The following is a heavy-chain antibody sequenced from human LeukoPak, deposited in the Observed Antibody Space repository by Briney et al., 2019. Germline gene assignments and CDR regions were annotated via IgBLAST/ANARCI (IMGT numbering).Heavy chain of an antibody. Sequence: SETLSLTCTVSGGSISSYYGSWIRQPPGKGLEWSGYIYYSGSTNYNPSLKSRVTISVGTSKNQFSLKLSSVTAADTAVYYCARGYSGYDFDYWGQGTLVTVSS. CDR1: GGSISSYY. D-gene: IGHD5-12*01. CDR3: ARGYSGYDFDY. V-gene: IGHV4-59*08. CDR2: IYYSGST. J-gene: IGHJ4*02.